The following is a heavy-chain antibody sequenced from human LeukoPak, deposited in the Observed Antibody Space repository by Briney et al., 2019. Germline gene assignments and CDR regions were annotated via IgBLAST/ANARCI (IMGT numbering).Heavy chain of an antibody. Sequence: PGGSLRLSCAASGFTFSSYGMHWVRQAPGKGLEWVAFIRYDGSNKYYADSVKGRFTISRDNSKNTLYLQMNSLRAEDTAVYYCAKDPSYYDSSGYRWGQGTLVTVSS. D-gene: IGHD3-22*01. CDR1: GFTFSSYG. J-gene: IGHJ4*02. V-gene: IGHV3-30*02. CDR2: IRYDGSNK. CDR3: AKDPSYYDSSGYR.